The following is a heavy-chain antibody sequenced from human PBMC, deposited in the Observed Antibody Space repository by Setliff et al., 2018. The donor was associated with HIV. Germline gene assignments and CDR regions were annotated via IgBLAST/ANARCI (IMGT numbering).Heavy chain of an antibody. V-gene: IGHV3-74*01. CDR2: ISSDGGST. CDR3: ARAEYSGKYY. CDR1: GFTSSTYW. J-gene: IGHJ4*02. D-gene: IGHD1-26*01. Sequence: AGGSLRLSCAASGFTSSTYWMHWVRQAPGKGLVWVSHISSDGGSTSYADSVKGRFTISRDNAKNTLYLQMNSLRVDDTAVYYCARAEYSGKYYWGQGTLVTVSS.